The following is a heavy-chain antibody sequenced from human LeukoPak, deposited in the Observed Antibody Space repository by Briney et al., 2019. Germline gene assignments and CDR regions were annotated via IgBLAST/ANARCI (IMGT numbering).Heavy chain of an antibody. CDR2: IYHNGDT. Sequence: SETLSLTCTVSGDSISSGLYSWGWIRQPSGEGLEWIGNIYHNGDTYYNPSLRSRVTISVDTSENQFSLNLRSVTAADTAVYYCARLWSHSKTEDYWGQGTVVTVSS. CDR3: ARLWSHSKTEDY. D-gene: IGHD3-16*01. CDR1: GDSISSGLYS. V-gene: IGHV4-39*01. J-gene: IGHJ4*02.